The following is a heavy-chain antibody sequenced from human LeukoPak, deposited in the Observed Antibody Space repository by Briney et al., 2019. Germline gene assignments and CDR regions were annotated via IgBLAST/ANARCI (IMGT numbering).Heavy chain of an antibody. CDR1: GGSISSYY. CDR2: IYTSGST. D-gene: IGHD2-15*01. Sequence: SGTLSLTCTVSGGSISSYYWSWIRQPAGKGLEWIGRIYTSGSTNYNPSLKSRVTMSVDTSKNQFSLKLSSVTAADTAVYYCARDLGYCSGGSCYSNWFDPWGQGTLVTVSS. V-gene: IGHV4-4*07. CDR3: ARDLGYCSGGSCYSNWFDP. J-gene: IGHJ5*02.